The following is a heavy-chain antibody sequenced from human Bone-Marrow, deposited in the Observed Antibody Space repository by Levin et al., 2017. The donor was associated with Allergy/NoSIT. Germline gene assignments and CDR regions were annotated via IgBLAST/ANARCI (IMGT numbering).Heavy chain of an antibody. CDR1: GFNFSDFA. J-gene: IGHJ4*02. V-gene: IGHV3-30*18. D-gene: IGHD1-26*01. CDR2: TAYDGTDK. CDR3: AKGVGLVIDY. Sequence: GESLKISCTASGFNFSDFAMHWVRQAPGQGLEWVAVTAYDGTDKYYADTVKGRFTISRDNSKNTVFLQMNRLRPEDTAVYYCAKGVGLVIDYWGQGTLVTVSS.